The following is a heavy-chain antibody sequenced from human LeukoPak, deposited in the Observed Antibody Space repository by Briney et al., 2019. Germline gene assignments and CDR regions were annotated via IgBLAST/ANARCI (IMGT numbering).Heavy chain of an antibody. CDR3: ARDLPIPPYLGIPFDY. Sequence: ASVKVSCKASGYTFTSYGISWVRQAPGQGLEWMGWISAYNGNTNYAQKLQGRVTMTTDTSTSTAYMELRSLGSDDTAVYYCARDLPIPPYLGIPFDYWGQGTLVTVSS. J-gene: IGHJ4*02. CDR1: GYTFTSYG. V-gene: IGHV1-18*01. D-gene: IGHD7-27*01. CDR2: ISAYNGNT.